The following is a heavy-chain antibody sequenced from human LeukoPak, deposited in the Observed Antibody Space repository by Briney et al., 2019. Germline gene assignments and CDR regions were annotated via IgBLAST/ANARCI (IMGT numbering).Heavy chain of an antibody. CDR2: IKQDGGEI. Sequence: GGSLRLSGAASGFTFSSYWMHWLRQAPGKGLEWVANIKQDGGEIYYVDSVKGRFTISRDNAKNSLYLQMNSLRAEDTAVYYCARALDSWGQGTLVTVSS. J-gene: IGHJ4*02. V-gene: IGHV3-7*03. CDR3: ARALDS. CDR1: GFTFSSYW.